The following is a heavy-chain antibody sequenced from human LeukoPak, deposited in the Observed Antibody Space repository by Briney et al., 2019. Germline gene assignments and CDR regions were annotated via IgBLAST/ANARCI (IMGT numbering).Heavy chain of an antibody. CDR3: ASGYSSSWPYYYYYYYMDV. V-gene: IGHV4-4*07. D-gene: IGHD6-13*01. J-gene: IGHJ6*03. CDR2: IYTSGST. Sequence: SETLSLTCTVSGGSISSYYWSWIRQPAGKGLEWIGRIYTSGSTYYNPSLKSRVTISVDTSKNQFSLKLSSVTAADTAVYYCASGYSSSWPYYYYYYYMDVWGKGTTVTVSS. CDR1: GGSISSYY.